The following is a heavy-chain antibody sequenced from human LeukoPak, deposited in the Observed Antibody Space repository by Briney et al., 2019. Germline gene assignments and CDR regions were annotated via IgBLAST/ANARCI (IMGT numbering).Heavy chain of an antibody. D-gene: IGHD6-19*01. CDR2: ISGSGGST. CDR1: GFTFSSYA. CDR3: ANDIPYSSGWPYYFDY. V-gene: IGHV3-23*01. Sequence: GGSLRLSCAASGFTFSSYAMSWVRQAPGKGLEWVSAISGSGGSTYYADSVKGRFTISRDNSKNTLYLQMNSLRAEDTAVYYCANDIPYSSGWPYYFDYWGQGTLVTVSS. J-gene: IGHJ4*02.